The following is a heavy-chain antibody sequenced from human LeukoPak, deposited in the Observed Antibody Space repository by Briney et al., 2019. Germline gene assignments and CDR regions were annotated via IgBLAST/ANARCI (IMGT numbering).Heavy chain of an antibody. J-gene: IGHJ4*02. CDR2: ISSSSSYI. CDR3: AREHTRAAAGLDY. D-gene: IGHD6-13*01. Sequence: PGGSLRLSCAASGFTFSSYSMNWVRQAPGKGLEWVSSISSSSSYIYYADSVKGRFTISRDNAKNSLYLQMNSLRAEDTAVYYCAREHTRAAAGLDYWGQGTLVTVSS. V-gene: IGHV3-21*01. CDR1: GFTFSSYS.